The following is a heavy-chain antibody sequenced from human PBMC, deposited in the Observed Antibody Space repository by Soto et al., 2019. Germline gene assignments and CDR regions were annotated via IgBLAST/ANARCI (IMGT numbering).Heavy chain of an antibody. D-gene: IGHD4-4*01. Sequence: ESLKISFKSSGYSFSNYLIGWVRQMPVKCLEWMAIINPGDSESRYSPSFQGQVTISADKSISTAYLQWNSLKASDTAMYYCARPSNNYVAHWGQGTLVTVSS. CDR1: GYSFSNYL. CDR3: ARPSNNYVAH. J-gene: IGHJ4*02. V-gene: IGHV5-51*01. CDR2: INPGDSES.